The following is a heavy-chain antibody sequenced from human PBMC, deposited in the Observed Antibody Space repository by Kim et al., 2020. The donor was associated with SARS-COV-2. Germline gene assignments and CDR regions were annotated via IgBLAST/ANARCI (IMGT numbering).Heavy chain of an antibody. Sequence: KYYADSAKGRFTISRDNSKNTLYLQMNSLRAEDTAVYYCAKEGIAAAVGYWGQGTLVTVSS. J-gene: IGHJ4*02. V-gene: IGHV3-30*02. CDR2: K. CDR3: AKEGIAAAVGY. D-gene: IGHD6-13*01.